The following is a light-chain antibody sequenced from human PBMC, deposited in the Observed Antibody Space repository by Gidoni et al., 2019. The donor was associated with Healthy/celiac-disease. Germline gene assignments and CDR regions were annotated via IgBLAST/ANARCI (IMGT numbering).Light chain of an antibody. J-gene: IGLJ2*01. CDR1: SSNSGAGYA. CDR2: GNS. Sequence: SVLTHPPSLSGAPGPRVTISCTGSSSNSGAGYAVHGNQQLPGTAPKLLSTGNSNRPSGVPDRFSGSKSGTSASLAITGLQAEDEADYYCQSYDSSLSGSVFGGGTKLTVL. V-gene: IGLV1-40*01. CDR3: QSYDSSLSGSV.